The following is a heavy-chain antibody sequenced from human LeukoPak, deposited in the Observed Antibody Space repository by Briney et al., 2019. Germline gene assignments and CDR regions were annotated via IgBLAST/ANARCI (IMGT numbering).Heavy chain of an antibody. Sequence: PSETLSLTCTVSGGSISSSSYYWSWIRQSPGKGLEWIGYIYYSGSTNYNPSLKSRVTISVDTSKNQFSLKLTSVTAADTAVYYCARFVGRSSSGYYLYWGQGTLVTVSS. D-gene: IGHD6-19*01. CDR3: ARFVGRSSSGYYLY. CDR2: IYYSGST. CDR1: GGSISSSSYY. V-gene: IGHV4-61*01. J-gene: IGHJ4*02.